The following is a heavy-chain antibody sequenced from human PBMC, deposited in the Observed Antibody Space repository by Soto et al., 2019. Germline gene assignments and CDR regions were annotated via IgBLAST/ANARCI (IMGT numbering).Heavy chain of an antibody. CDR3: ARINIAGTFYFDY. CDR2: IYYSGST. J-gene: IGHJ4*02. Sequence: PSETLSLTCTVSGGSISSGDYYWSWIRQPPGKGLEWIGYIYYSGSTYYNPSLKSRVTISVDMSNNQFSLKLSSVTAADTAVYYCARINIAGTFYFDYWGQGILVTVSS. CDR1: GGSISSGDYY. V-gene: IGHV4-30-4*01. D-gene: IGHD6-13*01.